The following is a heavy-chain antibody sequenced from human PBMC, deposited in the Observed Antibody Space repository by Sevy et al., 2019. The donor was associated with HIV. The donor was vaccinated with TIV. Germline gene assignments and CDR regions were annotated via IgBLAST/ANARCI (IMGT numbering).Heavy chain of an antibody. CDR2: IYPTDSHI. Sequence: GESLKISCKGSGYNFSGYWVGWVRQMPGKGLEWMGIIYPTDSHIIYSPSLQGQVTISVDKSITTAYLQWRSLKTSDTAMYYCARSSFYYANSGFYPFDFWGQRTLVTVSS. CDR3: ARSSFYYANSGFYPFDF. V-gene: IGHV5-51*01. J-gene: IGHJ4*02. D-gene: IGHD3-22*01. CDR1: GYNFSGYW.